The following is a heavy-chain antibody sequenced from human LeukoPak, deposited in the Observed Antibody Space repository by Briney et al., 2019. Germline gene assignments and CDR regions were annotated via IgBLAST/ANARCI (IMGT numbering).Heavy chain of an antibody. CDR1: GCTFTGYY. Sequence: GASVKVSCKASGCTFTGYYMHWVRQAPGQGLEWMGWINPNSGGTNYAQKFQGRVTMTRDTSISTAYMELSRLRSDDTAVYYCARDLWIGELSGAFDIWGQGTMVTVSS. CDR2: INPNSGGT. J-gene: IGHJ3*02. D-gene: IGHD3-10*01. V-gene: IGHV1-2*02. CDR3: ARDLWIGELSGAFDI.